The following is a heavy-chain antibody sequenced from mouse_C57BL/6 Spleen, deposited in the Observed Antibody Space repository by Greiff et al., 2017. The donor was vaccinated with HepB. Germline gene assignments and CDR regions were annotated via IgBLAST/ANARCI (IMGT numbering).Heavy chain of an antibody. CDR3: ARYDYGSSYGYFDV. CDR1: GYTFTSYW. D-gene: IGHD1-1*01. CDR2: IDPSDSYT. J-gene: IGHJ1*03. V-gene: IGHV1-69*01. Sequence: QVHVKQPGAELVMPGASVKLSCKASGYTFTSYWMHWVKQRPGQGLEWIGEIDPSDSYTNYNQKFKGKSTLTVDKSSSTAYMQLSSLTSEDSAVYYCARYDYGSSYGYFDVWGTGTTVTVSS.